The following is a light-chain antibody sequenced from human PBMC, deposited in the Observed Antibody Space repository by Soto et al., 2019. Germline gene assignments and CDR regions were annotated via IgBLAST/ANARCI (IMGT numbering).Light chain of an antibody. V-gene: IGKV3-11*01. J-gene: IGKJ5*01. CDR1: QNVDKF. CDR2: DSS. CDR3: QQRKNWPPIT. Sequence: EIELTHSPATLALSPGETATLSLRASQNVDKFLAWYQQRPGQPPRLLIFDSSNRATGVPVRFSGSGSGTVFTLTIGSLEPEDSAVYYCQQRKNWPPITFGQGTRLEI.